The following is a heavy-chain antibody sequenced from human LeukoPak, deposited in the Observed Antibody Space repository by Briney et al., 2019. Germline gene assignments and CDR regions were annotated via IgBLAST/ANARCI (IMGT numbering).Heavy chain of an antibody. CDR2: ISSSGSTI. Sequence: GGSLRLSCAASGFTFSSYEMNWVRQAPGKGLEWVSYISSSGSTIYYADSVKGRFTISRDNSKNSLYLQMNSLKTEDTAVYYCTRYCCSGGSCYPDYWGQGTLVTVSS. V-gene: IGHV3-48*03. CDR1: GFTFSSYE. CDR3: TRYCCSGGSCYPDY. D-gene: IGHD2-15*01. J-gene: IGHJ4*02.